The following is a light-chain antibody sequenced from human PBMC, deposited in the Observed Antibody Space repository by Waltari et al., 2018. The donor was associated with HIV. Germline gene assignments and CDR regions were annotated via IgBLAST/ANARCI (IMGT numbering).Light chain of an antibody. CDR1: SSDLGLYNL. CDR3: CSWPRSGIRYV. Sequence: QSALTQPASVSGSLGQSISISCSGSSSDLGLYNLVSWYQVSPGKAPKLIIHEVNKRPSGVSNRFSGSKPGNTASLTSAGLQAEDEADYYGCSWPRSGIRYVFGTGTKVTVL. J-gene: IGLJ1*01. CDR2: EVN. V-gene: IGLV2-23*02.